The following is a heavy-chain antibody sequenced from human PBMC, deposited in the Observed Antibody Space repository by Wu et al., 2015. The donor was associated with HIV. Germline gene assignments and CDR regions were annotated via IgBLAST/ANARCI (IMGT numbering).Heavy chain of an antibody. V-gene: IGHV4-59*11. D-gene: IGHD2-21*01. Sequence: QILLQESGPRLVKPSETLSLTCTVSDTSISDHYWSWIRQSPEKGLEWIGYIYFLGRTEYNPSLTSRVSISLDMSKKQFSLKLSSVTAADTAIYYCVRVVSSLTNWFDPWGQGTLVTVSS. CDR1: DTSISDHY. J-gene: IGHJ5*02. CDR3: VRVVSSLTNWFDP. CDR2: IYFLGRT.